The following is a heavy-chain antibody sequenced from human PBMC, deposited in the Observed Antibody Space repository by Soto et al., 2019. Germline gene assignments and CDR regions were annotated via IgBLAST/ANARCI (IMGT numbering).Heavy chain of an antibody. D-gene: IGHD1-1*01. CDR2: ISSGSTNI. Sequence: QVQLVESGGGFVKPGGSLRLSCAASGFTFSDFYMSWIRQAPGKGLEWISYISSGSTNIFYADSVKGRFTVSRDNAKNSVYLQMDSLRAEDTAVYYCARDRNAAGSDYWGQGTLVTVSS. CDR1: GFTFSDFY. J-gene: IGHJ4*02. V-gene: IGHV3-11*01. CDR3: ARDRNAAGSDY.